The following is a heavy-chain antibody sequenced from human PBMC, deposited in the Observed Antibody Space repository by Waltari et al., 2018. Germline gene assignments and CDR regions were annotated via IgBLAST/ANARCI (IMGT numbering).Heavy chain of an antibody. J-gene: IGHJ5*02. V-gene: IGHV1-2*06. D-gene: IGHD3-16*01. Sequence: QVQLVQSGAEVKKPGASVKVSCKASGYTFTGYYMHWGRPAPGKGLEWMGRINPNSGGTNYAQKFQGRVTMTRDTSISTAYMELSRLRSDDTAVYYCARGNMRARQQPPGGDWFDPWGQGTLVTVSS. CDR2: INPNSGGT. CDR3: ARGNMRARQQPPGGDWFDP. CDR1: GYTFTGYY.